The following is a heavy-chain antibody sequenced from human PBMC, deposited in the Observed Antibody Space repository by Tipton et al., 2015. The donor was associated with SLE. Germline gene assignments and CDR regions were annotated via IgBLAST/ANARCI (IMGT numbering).Heavy chain of an antibody. D-gene: IGHD5-24*01. J-gene: IGHJ4*02. CDR3: VRLELPATKADY. V-gene: IGHV4-4*08. CDR2: IYTSGST. CDR1: GASISSDY. Sequence: TLSLTCTVSGASISSDYWSWVRQPPGQGLEWIAYIYTSGSTNYNPSLKNRVTIFRDTSKNQFSLKMISVTAADTAVYYCVRLELPATKADYWGPGTLVTVSS.